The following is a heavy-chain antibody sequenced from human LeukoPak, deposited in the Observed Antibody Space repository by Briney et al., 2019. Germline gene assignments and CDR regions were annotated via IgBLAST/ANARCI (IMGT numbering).Heavy chain of an antibody. CDR2: INHSGST. J-gene: IGHJ4*02. CDR3: ARGYSSSWYDPYFDY. CDR1: GGSFSGYY. Sequence: PSETLSLTCAVYGGSFSGYYWSWIRQPPGKGLEWIGEINHSGSTNYNPSLKSRVTISVDTSKNQFSLKLSSVTAADTAVYYCARGYSSSWYDPYFDYWGQGTLVTVSS. D-gene: IGHD6-13*01. V-gene: IGHV4-34*01.